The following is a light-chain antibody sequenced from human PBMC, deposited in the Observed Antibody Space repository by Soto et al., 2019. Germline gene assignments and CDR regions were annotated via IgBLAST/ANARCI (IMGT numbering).Light chain of an antibody. J-gene: IGKJ1*01. CDR2: ATS. CDR3: LQHNTYTRT. Sequence: DIQMTQSPSSLSASVGDRVTITCRASQGIGNDLGWYQQKPGKAPKRLIYATSTLQSGVPSRFSGSGSGTEGTLTISSLQQEDCATYYCLQHNTYTRTFGQGTKVDIK. CDR1: QGIGND. V-gene: IGKV1-17*01.